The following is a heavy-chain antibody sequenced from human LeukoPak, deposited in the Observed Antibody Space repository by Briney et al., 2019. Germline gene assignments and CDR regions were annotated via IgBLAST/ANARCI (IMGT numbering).Heavy chain of an antibody. D-gene: IGHD3-10*01. CDR2: ISAYNGNT. J-gene: IGHJ4*02. CDR3: ARAPRLLWFGELPRDY. CDR1: GYTFTSYG. Sequence: ASVKVSCKASGYTFTSYGISWVRQAPGRGLEWMGWISAYNGNTNYAQKLQGRVTMTTDTSTSTAYMELRSLRSDDTAVYYCARAPRLLWFGELPRDYWGQGTLVTVSS. V-gene: IGHV1-18*04.